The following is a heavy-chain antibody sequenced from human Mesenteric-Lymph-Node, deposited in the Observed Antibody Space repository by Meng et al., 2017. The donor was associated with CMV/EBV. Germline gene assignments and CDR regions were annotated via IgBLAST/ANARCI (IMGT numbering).Heavy chain of an antibody. Sequence: GGSLRLSCSASEFTFSVYSMNWVRQAPGKGLEWVSVIYSGGTTYYADSVKGRFTISRDNSKNTLYLHMNSLRAEDTAVYYCASATAYSSSSPYYYYGMDVWGQGTTVTVSS. CDR1: EFTFSVYS. J-gene: IGHJ6*02. V-gene: IGHV3-53*01. CDR2: IYSGGTT. CDR3: ASATAYSSSSPYYYYGMDV. D-gene: IGHD6-6*01.